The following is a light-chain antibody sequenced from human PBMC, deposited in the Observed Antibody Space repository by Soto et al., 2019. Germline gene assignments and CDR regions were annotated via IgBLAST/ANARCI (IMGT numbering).Light chain of an antibody. V-gene: IGKV1-9*01. J-gene: IGKJ5*01. Sequence: DIQLTQSPAFLSASVGDRVTITCRASQDISSYLAWYQQKPGKAPKLLIYAAYILQSGVPSRFSGSGSGTEFTLTISSLQPEDFANYYCKQSYSTLAITLGQGTRLEIK. CDR2: AAY. CDR3: KQSYSTLAIT. CDR1: QDISSY.